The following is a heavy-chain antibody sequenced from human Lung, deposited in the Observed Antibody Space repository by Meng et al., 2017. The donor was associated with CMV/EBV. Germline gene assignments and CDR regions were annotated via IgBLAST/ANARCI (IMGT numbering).Heavy chain of an antibody. J-gene: IGHJ4*02. V-gene: IGHV3-23*01. Sequence: GESXKISCAASGFTFSTYPMSWFRQAPGQGLEWVSHISGSGLTTYYADSVKGRFTISRENSKNMVDLQMNSLGVEDTALYYCARESAARGNWNYLCDYWGQGNXVTGAS. CDR1: GFTFSTYP. D-gene: IGHD1-7*01. CDR2: ISGSGLTT. CDR3: ARESAARGNWNYLCDY.